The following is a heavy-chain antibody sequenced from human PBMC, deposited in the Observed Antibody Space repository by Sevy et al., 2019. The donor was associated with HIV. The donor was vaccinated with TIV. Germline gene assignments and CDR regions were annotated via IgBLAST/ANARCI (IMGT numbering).Heavy chain of an antibody. V-gene: IGHV4-31*03. Sequence: SETLSLTCTVSGDSINNGDYYWSWSRQHPGKGLEGTGNIYYTGTTYSNPSLKSRLRIPVERSEYTLSLSLGSVTAADTAVYYCARTTVTTLSSARNNWFDPWGQGTLVTVSS. CDR1: GDSINNGDYY. CDR3: ARTTVTTLSSARNNWFDP. D-gene: IGHD4-4*01. CDR2: IYYTGTT. J-gene: IGHJ5*02.